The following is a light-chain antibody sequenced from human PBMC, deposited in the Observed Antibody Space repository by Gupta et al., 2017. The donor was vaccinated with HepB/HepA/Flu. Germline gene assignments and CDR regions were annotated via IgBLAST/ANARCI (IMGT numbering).Light chain of an antibody. Sequence: DIQMTQSPSSLSASVGDRVTITCRASQSISSYLNWYQQKPGKAPKLLIYAASSWQSGVPSRFSGSGCGKDFTLTISSRQQEDFASYYCQQSYSNPSITFGHGTRLEIK. CDR1: QSISSY. V-gene: IGKV1-39*01. CDR3: QQSYSNPSIT. J-gene: IGKJ5*01. CDR2: AAS.